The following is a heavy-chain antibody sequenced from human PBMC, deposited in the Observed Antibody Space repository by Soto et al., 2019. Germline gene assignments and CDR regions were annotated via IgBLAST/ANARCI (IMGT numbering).Heavy chain of an antibody. CDR1: GASVSSNSYY. CDR3: ARADRQYCSVSTCYIFDY. V-gene: IGHV4-61*01. J-gene: IGHJ4*02. CDR2: TDYSGST. D-gene: IGHD2-2*02. Sequence: SETLSLTCIVSGASVSSNSYYWTWIRQPPGKGLEWIGYTDYSGSTKYNPSLKSRVTISVDTSKNQFSLRVSSVTAADTAMYYCARADRQYCSVSTCYIFDYWGQGTQVTAPQ.